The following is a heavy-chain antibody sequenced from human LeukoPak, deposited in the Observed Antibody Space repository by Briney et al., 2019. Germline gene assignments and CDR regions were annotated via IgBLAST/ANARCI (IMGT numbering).Heavy chain of an antibody. J-gene: IGHJ4*02. CDR2: IDSDGSST. D-gene: IGHD6-13*01. CDR1: GFTFSSYR. V-gene: IGHV3-74*01. Sequence: GGSLRLSGAASGFTFSSYRMFWVRQAPGKGLVWVSRIDSDGSSTRYADSVQGRFTISRDNAKNTLYLQMNSLTAEDTAVYYFVNGLIAAAGTSGNYWGQGTLVTVSS. CDR3: VNGLIAAAGTSGNY.